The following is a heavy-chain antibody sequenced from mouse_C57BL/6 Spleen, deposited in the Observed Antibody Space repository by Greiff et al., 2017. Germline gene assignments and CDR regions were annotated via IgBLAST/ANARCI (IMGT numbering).Heavy chain of an antibody. Sequence: EVKLVESGGDLVKPGGSLKLSCAASGFTFSSYGMSWVRQTPDKRLEWVATISSGGSYTYYPDSVKGRFTISRDNAKNTLYLQMSSLKSEDTAMYYCARHGTIVTTSYYFDYWGQGTTLTVYS. J-gene: IGHJ2*01. CDR1: GFTFSSYG. D-gene: IGHD2-5*01. V-gene: IGHV5-6*01. CDR2: ISSGGSYT. CDR3: ARHGTIVTTSYYFDY.